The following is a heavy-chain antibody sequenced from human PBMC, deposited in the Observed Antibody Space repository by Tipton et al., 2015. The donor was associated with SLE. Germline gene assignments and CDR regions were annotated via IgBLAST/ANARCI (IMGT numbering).Heavy chain of an antibody. Sequence: GSLRLSCAAAEFTFSSYAMNWVRQAPGKGLEWVSLISVSVGSTYYADSVKGRFTISRDNSKNTLYLQMNSLRAEDTAVYYCAKEKEWLVNWFDPWGQGTLITVSS. CDR3: AKEKEWLVNWFDP. D-gene: IGHD6-19*01. J-gene: IGHJ5*02. CDR2: ISVSVGST. V-gene: IGHV3-23*01. CDR1: EFTFSSYA.